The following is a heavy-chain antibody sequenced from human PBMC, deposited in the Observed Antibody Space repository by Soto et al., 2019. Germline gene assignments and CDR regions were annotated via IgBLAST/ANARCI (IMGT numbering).Heavy chain of an antibody. D-gene: IGHD1-26*01. CDR1: GFTFSSYS. CDR3: ARDVGIVGATFDY. J-gene: IGHJ4*02. CDR2: ISSSSSYI. Sequence: PGGSLRLSCAASGFTFSSYSMNWVRQAPGKGLEWVSSISSSSSYIYYADSVKGRFTISRDNAKNSLYLQMNSLRAEDTAVYYCARDVGIVGATFDYWGQGTLVTVSS. V-gene: IGHV3-21*01.